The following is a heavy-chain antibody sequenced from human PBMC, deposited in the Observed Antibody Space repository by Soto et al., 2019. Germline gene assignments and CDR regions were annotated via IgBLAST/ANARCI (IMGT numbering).Heavy chain of an antibody. V-gene: IGHV1-18*01. D-gene: IGHD6-6*01. CDR1: GYTFTSYG. J-gene: IGHJ4*02. Sequence: QVQLVQSGAEVKKPGASVTVSCKATGYTFTSYGISWVRQAPGQGLEWMGWVIAYNGNTNYAQKLQGRVTMTTDTSTSTASRELRSLRSDDTAVYYCARTKQLVGGGFDYWGQGTLVTVSS. CDR2: VIAYNGNT. CDR3: ARTKQLVGGGFDY.